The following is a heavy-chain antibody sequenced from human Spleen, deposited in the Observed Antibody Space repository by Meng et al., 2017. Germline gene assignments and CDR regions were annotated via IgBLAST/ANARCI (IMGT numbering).Heavy chain of an antibody. Sequence: VQLQQSGPGLVKPSQTISVTCAISGDSVSSNIGAWNWIRQSPSRGLEWLGRTYYRSKWYNEYAVSVKSRITINPDTSKNQLSLQLSSVTPEDTAVYYCARGVTTFDYWGQGTLVTVSS. V-gene: IGHV6-1*01. J-gene: IGHJ4*02. CDR1: GDSVSSNIGA. CDR2: TYYRSKWYN. D-gene: IGHD4-17*01. CDR3: ARGVTTFDY.